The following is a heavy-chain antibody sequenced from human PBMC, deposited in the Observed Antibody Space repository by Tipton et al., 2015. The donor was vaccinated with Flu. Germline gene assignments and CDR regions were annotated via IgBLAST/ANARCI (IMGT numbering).Heavy chain of an antibody. CDR2: IYPIGGLT. D-gene: IGHD3-10*01. CDR3: AKALGSGTCSVAD. CDR1: GYTFSNYN. V-gene: IGHV1-46*01. J-gene: IGHJ4*02. Sequence: QLVQSGAEVRKPGASVKVSCKASGYTFSNYNMHWVRQAPGQGLEWMGIIYPIGGLTRYSQKFQGRVTVTRVNYTTTVYMELGSQTSDDTAVYYCAKALGSGTCSVADWGQRTLVTVAS.